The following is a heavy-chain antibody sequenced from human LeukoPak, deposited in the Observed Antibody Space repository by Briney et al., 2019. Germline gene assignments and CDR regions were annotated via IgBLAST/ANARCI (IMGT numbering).Heavy chain of an antibody. J-gene: IGHJ6*03. CDR3: ARGRGTSGTNRDFYYYYYMDV. D-gene: IGHD2-2*01. Sequence: WASVKVSCKASGYTFTSYAMHWVRQAPGQRLEWMGWINAGNGNTKYSQEFQGRVTITRDTSASAVYMELSSLRSDDMAVFYCARGRGTSGTNRDFYYYYYMDVWGKGTTVTVSS. CDR2: INAGNGNT. CDR1: GYTFTSYA. V-gene: IGHV1-3*03.